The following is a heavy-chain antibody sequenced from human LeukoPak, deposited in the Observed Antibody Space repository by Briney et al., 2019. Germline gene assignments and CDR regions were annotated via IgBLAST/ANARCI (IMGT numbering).Heavy chain of an antibody. D-gene: IGHD3-16*01. J-gene: IGHJ4*02. CDR3: AREYDASDY. Sequence: GGSLRLSCAASGFTFSSYAMHWVRQAPGKGLEWVAVISYDGSNKYYADSVKGRFTISRDNSKNTLYLQMNSLRAEDTAVYYCAREYDASDYWGQGTLVTVSS. CDR2: ISYDGSNK. CDR1: GFTFSSYA. V-gene: IGHV3-30-3*01.